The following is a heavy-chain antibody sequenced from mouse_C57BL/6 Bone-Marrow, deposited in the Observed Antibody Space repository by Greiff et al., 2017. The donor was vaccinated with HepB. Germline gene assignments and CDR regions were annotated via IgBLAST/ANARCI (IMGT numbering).Heavy chain of an antibody. CDR2: IDPSDSET. CDR1: GYTFTSYW. D-gene: IGHD1-1*01. CDR3: ARDGSYYFDY. Sequence: QVQLQQPGAELVRPGSSVKLSCKASGYTFTSYWMHWVKQRPIQGLEWIGNIDPSDSETHYTQKFKDKATLTVDKSSSTAYMQLSSLTSEDSAVYYCARDGSYYFDYWGQGTTLTVSS. J-gene: IGHJ2*01. V-gene: IGHV1-52*01.